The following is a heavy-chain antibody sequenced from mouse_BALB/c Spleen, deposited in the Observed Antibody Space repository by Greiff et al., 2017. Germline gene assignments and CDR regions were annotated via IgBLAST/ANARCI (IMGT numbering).Heavy chain of an antibody. CDR2: IDPANGNT. CDR3: ARAYYSFYAMDY. Sequence: VQLKESGAELVKPGASVKLSCTASGFNIKDTYMHWVKQRPEQGLEWIGRIDPANGNTKYDPKFQGKATITADTSSNTAYLQLSSLTSEDTAVYYCARAYYSFYAMDYWGQGTSVTVSS. J-gene: IGHJ4*01. D-gene: IGHD6-5*01. V-gene: IGHV14-3*02. CDR1: GFNIKDTY.